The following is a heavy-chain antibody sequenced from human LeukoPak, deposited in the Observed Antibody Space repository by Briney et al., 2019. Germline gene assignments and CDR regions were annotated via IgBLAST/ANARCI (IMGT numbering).Heavy chain of an antibody. V-gene: IGHV4-39*07. D-gene: IGHD2-2*01. CDR2: IYYSGST. J-gene: IGHJ6*03. Sequence: SETLSLTCTVSGGSISSSSYYWGWIRQPPGKGLEWIGSIYYSGSTYYNPSLKSRVTISVDTSKNQFSLKLSSVTAADTAVYYCARIPRSIYYYYYMDVWGKGTTVTVSS. CDR3: ARIPRSIYYYYYMDV. CDR1: GGSISSSSYY.